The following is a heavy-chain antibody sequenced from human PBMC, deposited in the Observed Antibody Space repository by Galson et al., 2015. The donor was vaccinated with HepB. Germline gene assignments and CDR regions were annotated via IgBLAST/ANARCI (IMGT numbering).Heavy chain of an antibody. J-gene: IGHJ3*02. CDR3: ARDPPVLSTVWGWSGLEDKNAFDI. CDR2: INAGNGNT. D-gene: IGHD3-16*01. CDR1: GYTFTSYA. Sequence: SVKVSCKASGYTFTSYAMHWVRQAPGQRLEWMGWINAGNGNTKYSQKFQGRVTITRDTSASTAYMELSSLRSEDTAVYYCARDPPVLSTVWGWSGLEDKNAFDIWGQGTMVTVSS. V-gene: IGHV1-3*01.